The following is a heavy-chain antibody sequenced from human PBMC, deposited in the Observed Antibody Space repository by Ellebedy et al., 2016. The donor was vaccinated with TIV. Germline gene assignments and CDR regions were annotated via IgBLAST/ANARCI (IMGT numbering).Heavy chain of an antibody. CDR2: ISSSSTI. J-gene: IGHJ6*02. Sequence: GGSLRLSCAASGFTFSDYYMSWIRQAPGKGLEWVSYISSSSTIYYADSVKGRFTISRDNAKNSLYLQMNSLRAEDTAVYYCARDGYDFWSGSYPNYYYAMDVWGQGTTVTVSS. V-gene: IGHV3-69-1*01. D-gene: IGHD3-3*01. CDR1: GFTFSDYY. CDR3: ARDGYDFWSGSYPNYYYAMDV.